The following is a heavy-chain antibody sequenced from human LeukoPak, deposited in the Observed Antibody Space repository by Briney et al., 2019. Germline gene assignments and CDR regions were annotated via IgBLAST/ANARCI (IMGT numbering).Heavy chain of an antibody. CDR1: GYTLTELS. V-gene: IGHV1-24*01. CDR3: ATDLVPYCSSTSCSFGY. D-gene: IGHD2-2*01. J-gene: IGHJ4*02. Sequence: ASVTVSCKVSGYTLTELSMHWVRQAPGKGLEWMGGFDPEDGETIYAQKFQGRVTMTEDTSTDTAYMELSSLRSEDTAVYYCATDLVPYCSSTSCSFGYWGQGTLVTVSS. CDR2: FDPEDGET.